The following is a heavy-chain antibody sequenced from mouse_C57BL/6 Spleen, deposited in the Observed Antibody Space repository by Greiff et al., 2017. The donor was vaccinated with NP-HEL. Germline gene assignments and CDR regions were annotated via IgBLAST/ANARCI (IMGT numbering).Heavy chain of an antibody. V-gene: IGHV1-77*01. Sequence: VQLQQSGAELVKPGASVKISCKASGYTFTDYYINWVKQRPGQGLEWIGKIGPGSGSTYYNEKFKGKATLTAEKSSSKAYMQLSSLTSEDSAGYFCARARGYGACGYWGQGTTLTVAS. J-gene: IGHJ2*01. CDR1: GYTFTDYY. CDR3: ARARGYGACGY. D-gene: IGHD2-14*01. CDR2: IGPGSGST.